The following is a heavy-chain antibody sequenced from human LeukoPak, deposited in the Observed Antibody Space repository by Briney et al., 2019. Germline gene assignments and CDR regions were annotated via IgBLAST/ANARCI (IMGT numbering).Heavy chain of an antibody. D-gene: IGHD3-10*01. Sequence: GSLRLSCAASGFTFSSYAMSWIRQPPGKGLEWIGEINHSGSTNYNPSLKSRVTISVDTSKNQFSLKLSSVTAADTAVYYCARGSGSGWFGELLVYFDYWGQGTLVTVSS. CDR1: GFTFSSYA. CDR3: ARGSGSGWFGELLVYFDY. J-gene: IGHJ4*02. V-gene: IGHV4-34*01. CDR2: INHSGST.